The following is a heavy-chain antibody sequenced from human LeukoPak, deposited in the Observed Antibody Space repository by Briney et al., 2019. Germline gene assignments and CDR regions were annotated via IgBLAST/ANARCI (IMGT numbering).Heavy chain of an antibody. CDR1: GGSFSGYY. CDR2: INHSGST. CDR3: ARGRPGYYYGSGSYHP. J-gene: IGHJ5*02. D-gene: IGHD3-10*01. V-gene: IGHV4-34*01. Sequence: SETLSLTCAVYGGSFSGYYWSRIRQPPGKGLEWIGEINHSGSTNYNPSLKSRVTISVDTSKNQFSLKLSSVTAADTAVYYCARGRPGYYYGSGSYHPWGQGTLVTVSS.